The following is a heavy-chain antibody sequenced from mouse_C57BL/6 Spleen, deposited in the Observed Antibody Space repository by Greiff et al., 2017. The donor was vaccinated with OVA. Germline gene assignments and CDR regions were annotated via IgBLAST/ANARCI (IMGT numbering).Heavy chain of an antibody. V-gene: IGHV5-17*01. J-gene: IGHJ4*01. Sequence: EVKVVESGGGLVKPGGSLKLSCAASGFTFSDYGMHWVRQAPEKGLEWVAYISSGSSTIYYADTVKGRFTISRDNAKNTLFLQMTSLRSEDTAMYYCARGDYGSSLFYAMDYWGQGTSVTVSS. CDR3: ARGDYGSSLFYAMDY. CDR2: ISSGSSTI. CDR1: GFTFSDYG. D-gene: IGHD1-1*01.